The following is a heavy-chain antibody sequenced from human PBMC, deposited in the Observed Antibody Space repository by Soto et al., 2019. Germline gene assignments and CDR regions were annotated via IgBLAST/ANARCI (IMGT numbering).Heavy chain of an antibody. CDR3: AKDPPYGGYFDWLFSY. CDR2: ISGSGGST. CDR1: GFTFSSYA. Sequence: PGGSLRLSCAASGFTFSSYAMSWVRQAPGKGLEWVSAISGSGGSTYYADSVKGRFTISRDNSKNTLYLQMNSLRAEDTAVYYCAKDPPYGGYFDWLFSYWGQGTLVTVSS. J-gene: IGHJ4*02. V-gene: IGHV3-23*01. D-gene: IGHD3-9*01.